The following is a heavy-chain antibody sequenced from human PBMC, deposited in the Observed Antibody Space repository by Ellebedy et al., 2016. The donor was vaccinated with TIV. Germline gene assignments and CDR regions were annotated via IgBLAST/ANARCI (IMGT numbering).Heavy chain of an antibody. Sequence: GESLKISCAASGFTFSSYAMHWVRQAPGKGLEWVAVISYDGSNKYYADSVKGRFTISRDNSKNTLYLQMNSLRAEDTAVYYCARDSIVVVVAATYYWGQGTLVTVSS. CDR1: GFTFSSYA. J-gene: IGHJ4*02. CDR2: ISYDGSNK. D-gene: IGHD2-15*01. V-gene: IGHV3-30-3*01. CDR3: ARDSIVVVVAATYY.